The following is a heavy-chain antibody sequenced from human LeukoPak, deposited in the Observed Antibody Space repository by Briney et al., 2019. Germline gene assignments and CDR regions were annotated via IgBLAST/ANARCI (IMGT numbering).Heavy chain of an antibody. CDR1: EYSFTSYW. V-gene: IGHV5-51*01. CDR3: TRHRYCSSTIRSPSGY. D-gene: IGHD2-2*01. Sequence: GESLKISCKGSEYSFTSYWIGWVRQMPGKGLEWMGTIYPADSDTRYSPSFQGQVTISADNSISTAYLQWSSLKASDTAMYYCTRHRYCSSTIRSPSGYWGQGTLVTVSS. CDR2: IYPADSDT. J-gene: IGHJ4*02.